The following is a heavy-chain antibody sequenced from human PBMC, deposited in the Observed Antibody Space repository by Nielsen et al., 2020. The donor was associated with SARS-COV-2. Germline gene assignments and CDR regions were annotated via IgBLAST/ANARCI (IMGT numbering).Heavy chain of an antibody. CDR3: ARDEAGSSSSVYYYYYMDV. CDR2: INSDGSST. J-gene: IGHJ6*03. D-gene: IGHD6-13*01. V-gene: IGHV3-74*01. CDR1: GFTFSSYW. Sequence: GESLKISCAASGFTFSSYWMHWVRQAPGKGLVWASRINSDGSSTSYADSVKGRFTISRDNAKNTLYLQMNSLRAEDTAVYYCARDEAGSSSSVYYYYYMDVWGKGTTVTVSS.